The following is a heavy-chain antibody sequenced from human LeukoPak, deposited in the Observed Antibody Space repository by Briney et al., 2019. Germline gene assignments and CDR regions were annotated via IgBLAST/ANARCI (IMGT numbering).Heavy chain of an antibody. D-gene: IGHD2-15*01. CDR2: IYPGDSDT. Sequence: GESLKISCKGSGSSFTSYWIGWVRQLPGKGLEWMGIIYPGDSDTRYSPSFQGQVTISADKSISTAYLQWSSLKASDTAMYYCARVSGYCSGGSCYSGALRFDPWGQGTLVTVSS. CDR3: ARVSGYCSGGSCYSGALRFDP. CDR1: GSSFTSYW. V-gene: IGHV5-51*01. J-gene: IGHJ5*02.